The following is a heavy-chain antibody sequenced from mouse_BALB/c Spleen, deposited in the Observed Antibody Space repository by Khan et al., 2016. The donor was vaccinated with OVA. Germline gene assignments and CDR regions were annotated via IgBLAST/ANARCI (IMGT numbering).Heavy chain of an antibody. CDR2: VNPNNGDT. Sequence: VQLQQSGPDLVKPGASVKISCKASGYSFTVYYMTWVKQSHGKSPEWIGRVNPNNGDTNYNQNFKGQAIFTVDKSSNTAYMELRSLTSEDSAVFYCARGYEFFPYWGQGTLVTVSA. V-gene: IGHV1-26*01. CDR3: ARGYEFFPY. D-gene: IGHD2-12*01. J-gene: IGHJ3*01. CDR1: GYSFTVYY.